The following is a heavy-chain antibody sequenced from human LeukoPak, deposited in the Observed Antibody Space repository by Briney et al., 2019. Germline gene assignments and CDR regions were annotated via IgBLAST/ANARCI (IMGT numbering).Heavy chain of an antibody. D-gene: IGHD3-22*01. CDR3: ARLAANYYDSSDY. Sequence: SETLSLTCTVSGGSISSSSYYWGWIRQPPGKGLEWIGSIYYSGSTYYNPSLKSRVTISVDTSKNQFSLKLSSVTAADTAVYYCARLAANYYDSSDYWGQGTLVTVSS. CDR2: IYYSGST. V-gene: IGHV4-39*01. CDR1: GGSISSSSYY. J-gene: IGHJ4*02.